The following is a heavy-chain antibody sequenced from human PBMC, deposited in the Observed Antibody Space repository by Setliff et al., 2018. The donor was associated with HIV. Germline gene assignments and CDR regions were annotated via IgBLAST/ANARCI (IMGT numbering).Heavy chain of an antibody. V-gene: IGHV4-34*01. J-gene: IGHJ4*02. CDR2: MNHRGVI. CDR1: GGSFSGYY. CDR3: FLFYDDRSGFYWD. D-gene: IGHD3-22*01. Sequence: TLSLTCTVYGGSFSGYYWTWIRQPPGKGLEFIGEMNHRGVIKYLSSLKSRVTMAVDTSKKQFSPKLKSVTAADTAVYYCFLFYDDRSGFYWDWGQGTPVTVSS.